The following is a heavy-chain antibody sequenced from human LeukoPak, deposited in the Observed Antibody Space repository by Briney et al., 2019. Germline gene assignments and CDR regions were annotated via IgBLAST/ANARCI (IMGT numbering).Heavy chain of an antibody. D-gene: IGHD2-2*02. J-gene: IGHJ5*02. Sequence: SETLSLTCTVSGGSISSGGYYWSWIRQHPGKGLEWIGYIYYSGSTYYNPSLKSRVTISVDTSKNQFSLKLSSVTAADTAVYYCARGVVVVPAAIHWFDPWGQGTLVTVSS. CDR1: GGSISSGGYY. CDR2: IYYSGST. V-gene: IGHV4-31*03. CDR3: ARGVVVVPAAIHWFDP.